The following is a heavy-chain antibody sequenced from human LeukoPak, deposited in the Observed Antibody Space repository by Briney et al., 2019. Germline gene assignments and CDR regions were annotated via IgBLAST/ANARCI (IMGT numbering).Heavy chain of an antibody. J-gene: IGHJ4*02. D-gene: IGHD3-9*01. V-gene: IGHV3-30*18. CDR1: GFTFSSYG. Sequence: GGSLRLSCEASGFTFSSYGMHWVRQAPGKGLEWVAVISYDGSNKYYADSVKGRFTISRDNSKNTLYLQMNSLRAEDTAVYYCAKDGARYLLTYYFEYWGQGTLVTVSS. CDR3: AKDGARYLLTYYFEY. CDR2: ISYDGSNK.